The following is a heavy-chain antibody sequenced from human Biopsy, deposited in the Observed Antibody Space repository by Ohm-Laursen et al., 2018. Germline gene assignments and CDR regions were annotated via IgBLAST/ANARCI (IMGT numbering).Heavy chain of an antibody. V-gene: IGHV3-74*01. Sequence: SLRLSCAAPGFTFSSYWMHWVRQAPGKGLVWVSRIYSDGSSTSYADSVKGRFTISRVNAKNTLYLQMNSLRAEDTAVYYCARDRLEESEINYYYGMDVWGQGTTVTVSS. J-gene: IGHJ6*02. CDR2: IYSDGSST. CDR1: GFTFSSYW. CDR3: ARDRLEESEINYYYGMDV. D-gene: IGHD3-16*01.